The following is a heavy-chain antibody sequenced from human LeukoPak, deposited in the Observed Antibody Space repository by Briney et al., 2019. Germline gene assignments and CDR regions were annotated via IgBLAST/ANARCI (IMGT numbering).Heavy chain of an antibody. D-gene: IGHD2-8*01. J-gene: IGHJ4*02. Sequence: SSETLSLTCAVYGGSFSGYYWSWIRQPPGKGLEWIGEINHSGSTNYNPSLKSRVTISVDTSKNQFSLNLRYVTAADTAVYYCARVTSRLGVCDYWGQRTLVTVSS. V-gene: IGHV4-34*01. CDR1: GGSFSGYY. CDR3: ARVTSRLGVCDY. CDR2: INHSGST.